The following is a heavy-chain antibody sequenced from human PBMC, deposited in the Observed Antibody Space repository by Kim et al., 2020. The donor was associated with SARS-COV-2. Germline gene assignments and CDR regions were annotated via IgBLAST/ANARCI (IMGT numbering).Heavy chain of an antibody. Sequence: GGSLRLSCAASGFTFSSYGMHWVRQAPGKGLEWVAVIWYDGSNKYYADSVKGRFTISRDNSKNTLYLQMNSLRAEDTAVYYCARVWYYDFWSGFDYWGQGTLVTVSS. D-gene: IGHD3-3*01. V-gene: IGHV3-33*01. CDR2: IWYDGSNK. CDR1: GFTFSSYG. CDR3: ARVWYYDFWSGFDY. J-gene: IGHJ4*02.